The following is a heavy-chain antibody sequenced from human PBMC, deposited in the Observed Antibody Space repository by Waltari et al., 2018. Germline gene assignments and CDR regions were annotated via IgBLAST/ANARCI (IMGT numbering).Heavy chain of an antibody. D-gene: IGHD4-17*01. Sequence: QVQLQESGPRLVEPWETLSLTCTVSGASISDYYWSWIRQPAGKGLDFIGRVYTTGSTDYNPTLKSRATVSIDKSKNKFSLKRTSVTAADTAIYYCARGYADDGGEYFQYWGQGSLVSVSS. CDR3: ARGYADDGGEYFQY. CDR2: VYTTGST. CDR1: GASISDYY. V-gene: IGHV4-4*07. J-gene: IGHJ1*01.